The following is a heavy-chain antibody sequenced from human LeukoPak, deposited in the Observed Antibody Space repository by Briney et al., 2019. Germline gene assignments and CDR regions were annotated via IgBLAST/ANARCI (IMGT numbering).Heavy chain of an antibody. CDR3: ARGHCSPSCPSFAP. D-gene: IGHD2-2*01. CDR2: INHSGST. Sequence: SETLSLTCAVYGGSFSGYYWSWIRQPPGKGLEWIGEINHSGSTNYNPALKSRGTISVDTSKNQFSLKLSSVTAADTAVYYCARGHCSPSCPSFAPWGQGTLVTVSS. J-gene: IGHJ5*02. CDR1: GGSFSGYY. V-gene: IGHV4-34*01.